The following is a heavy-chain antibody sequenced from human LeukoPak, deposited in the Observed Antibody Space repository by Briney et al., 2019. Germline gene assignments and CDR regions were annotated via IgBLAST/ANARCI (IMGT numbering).Heavy chain of an antibody. CDR2: IIPILGIA. D-gene: IGHD6-19*01. J-gene: IGHJ4*02. CDR1: GGTFSSYA. CDR3: ARGAPDLSGWALGD. Sequence: ASVKVSCKASGGTFSSYAISWVRQAPGQGLEWMGRIIPILGIANYAQKFQGRVAITADKSTSTAYMELSSLRSEDTAVYYCARGAPDLSGWALGDWGQGTLVTVSS. V-gene: IGHV1-69*04.